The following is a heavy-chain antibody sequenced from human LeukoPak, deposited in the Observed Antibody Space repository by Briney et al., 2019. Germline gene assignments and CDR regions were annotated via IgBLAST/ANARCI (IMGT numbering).Heavy chain of an antibody. CDR1: GDSVSSNSAA. CDR3: ARASGNYGPHFFDY. CDR2: TYYRSKWYN. D-gene: IGHD3-3*01. Sequence: PSQTLSLTCAISGDSVSSNSAAWTWIRQSPSRGLEWLGRTYYRSKWYNDYAVSVKSRITINPDTSKNQFSLQLNSVTPEDTAVYYCARASGNYGPHFFDYWGQGTLVTVSS. J-gene: IGHJ4*02. V-gene: IGHV6-1*01.